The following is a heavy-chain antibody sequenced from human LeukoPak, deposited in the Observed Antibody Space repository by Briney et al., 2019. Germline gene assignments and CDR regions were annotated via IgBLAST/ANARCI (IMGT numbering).Heavy chain of an antibody. D-gene: IGHD3-16*01. CDR2: ISSSSSYI. Sequence: PGGSLRLSCAASGFTFSSHSMNWVRQAPGKGLEWVSSISSSSSYIYYADSVKGRFTISRDNAKNSLYLQMNSLRAEDTAVYYCAREIGGYFDYWGQGTLVTVSS. CDR1: GFTFSSHS. J-gene: IGHJ4*02. V-gene: IGHV3-21*01. CDR3: AREIGGYFDY.